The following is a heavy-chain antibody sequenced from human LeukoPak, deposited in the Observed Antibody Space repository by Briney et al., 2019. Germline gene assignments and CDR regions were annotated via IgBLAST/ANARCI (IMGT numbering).Heavy chain of an antibody. CDR2: TRNKANSYTT. CDR3: AREHDYGDLDY. CDR1: GFTFSSYS. D-gene: IGHD4-17*01. Sequence: GGSLRLSCAASGFTFSSYSMNWVRQAPGKGLEWVGRTRNKANSYTTEYAASVKGRFTISRDDSKNSLYLQMNSLKTEDTAVYYCAREHDYGDLDYWGQGTLVTVSS. V-gene: IGHV3-72*01. J-gene: IGHJ4*02.